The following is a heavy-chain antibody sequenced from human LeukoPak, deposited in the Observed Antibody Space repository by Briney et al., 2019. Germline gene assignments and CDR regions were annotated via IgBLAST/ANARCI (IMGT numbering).Heavy chain of an antibody. Sequence: SVKVSCKASGGTFSSYAISWVRQAPGQGLEWMGGIIPIFGTANYAQKFQGRVTITADESTSTAYMELSSLRSEDTAVYYCARERGLSNPRPTALGYWGQGTLVTVSS. CDR3: ARERGLSNPRPTALGY. V-gene: IGHV1-69*13. J-gene: IGHJ4*02. CDR2: IIPIFGTA. D-gene: IGHD4-11*01. CDR1: GGTFSSYA.